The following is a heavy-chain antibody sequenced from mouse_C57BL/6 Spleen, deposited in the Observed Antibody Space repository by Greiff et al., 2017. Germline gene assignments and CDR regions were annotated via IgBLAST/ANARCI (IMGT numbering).Heavy chain of an antibody. D-gene: IGHD2-3*01. CDR2: IYPRSGNT. CDR3: ARGENDGYYVRYFDV. J-gene: IGHJ1*03. CDR1: GYTFTSYG. Sequence: QVQLQQSGAELARPGASVKLSCKASGYTFTSYGISWVKQRTGQGLEWIGEIYPRSGNTYYNEKFKGKATLTADKSSSTAYMELLSLTSEDSAVYFCARGENDGYYVRYFDVWGTGTTVTVSS. V-gene: IGHV1-81*01.